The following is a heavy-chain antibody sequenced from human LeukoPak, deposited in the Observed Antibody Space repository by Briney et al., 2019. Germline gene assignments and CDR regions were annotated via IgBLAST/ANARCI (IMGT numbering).Heavy chain of an antibody. Sequence: SETLSLTCDVSGGSFSGYYWSWIRQPPGKGLEWIGEINHSGSTNYNPSLKSRVTISVDTSKNQFSLKLSSVTAADTAVYYCARGMSSGYHYYYYYYGMDVWGQGTTVTVSS. J-gene: IGHJ6*02. D-gene: IGHD3-22*01. CDR2: INHSGST. CDR1: GGSFSGYY. V-gene: IGHV4-34*01. CDR3: ARGMSSGYHYYYYYYGMDV.